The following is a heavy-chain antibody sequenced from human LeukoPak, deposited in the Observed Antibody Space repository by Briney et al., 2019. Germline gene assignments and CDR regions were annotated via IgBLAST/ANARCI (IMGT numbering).Heavy chain of an antibody. CDR2: ISYDGSNK. V-gene: IGHV3-30*18. Sequence: GGSLRLSCAASGFTFSSYGMHWVRQAPGKGLEWVAVISYDGSNKYYADSAKGRFTISRDNSKNTLYLQMNSLRAEDTAVYYCAKDRHDFWSGYYGNWFDPWGQGTLVTVSS. D-gene: IGHD3-3*01. J-gene: IGHJ5*02. CDR1: GFTFSSYG. CDR3: AKDRHDFWSGYYGNWFDP.